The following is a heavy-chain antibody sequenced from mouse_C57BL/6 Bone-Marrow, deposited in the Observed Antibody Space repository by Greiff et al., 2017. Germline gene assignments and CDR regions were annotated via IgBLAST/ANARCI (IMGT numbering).Heavy chain of an antibody. J-gene: IGHJ1*03. Sequence: EVKLVESGGDLVKPGGSLKLSCAASGFTFSSYGMSWVRQTPDKRLEWVATISSGGCYTYYPDSVKGRFTISRDNAKNTLYLQISSLKSEDTAMYYCERHYYGSSRCWNFDVWGTGTTVTVSS. D-gene: IGHD1-1*01. CDR3: ERHYYGSSRCWNFDV. CDR2: ISSGGCYT. V-gene: IGHV5-6*01. CDR1: GFTFSSYG.